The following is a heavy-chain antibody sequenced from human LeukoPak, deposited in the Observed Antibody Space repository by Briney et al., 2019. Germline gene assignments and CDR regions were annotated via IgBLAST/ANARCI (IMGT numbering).Heavy chain of an antibody. Sequence: PSETQSLTCTVSGGSISDNYWSWIRQPPGKGLEWFGYISYSGSTHYNPSLESRVTISVDTSKNQFSLRLSSVTAADTAVYYCACSSVDIVHFDYWGQGTLVTVSS. J-gene: IGHJ4*02. V-gene: IGHV4-59*08. CDR3: ACSSVDIVHFDY. D-gene: IGHD5-12*01. CDR2: ISYSGST. CDR1: GGSISDNY.